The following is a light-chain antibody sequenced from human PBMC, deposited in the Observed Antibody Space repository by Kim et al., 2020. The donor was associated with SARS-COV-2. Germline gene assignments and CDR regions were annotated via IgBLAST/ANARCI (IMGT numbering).Light chain of an antibody. CDR1: TSYVGGHNY. CDR2: DVT. Sequence: SITISCTGTTSYVGGHNYVSWYQQYPGKAPKLMIYDVTNRPSGVSNRFSGSKSGNTASLTISGLQSEDEADYYCISYTTSTTLFYVFGTGTKVTVL. J-gene: IGLJ1*01. V-gene: IGLV2-14*03. CDR3: ISYTTSTTLFYV.